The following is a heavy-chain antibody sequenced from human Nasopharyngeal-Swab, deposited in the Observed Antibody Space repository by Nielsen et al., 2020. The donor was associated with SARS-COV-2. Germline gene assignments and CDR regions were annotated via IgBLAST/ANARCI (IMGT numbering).Heavy chain of an antibody. CDR1: GFTFSSYG. V-gene: IGHV3-30*03. J-gene: IGHJ6*02. D-gene: IGHD1/OR15-1a*01. CDR2: ISYDGSNK. CDR3: ARGRTGNYYYGMDV. Sequence: GESLKISCAASGFTFSSYGMHWVRQAPGKGLEWVAVISYDGSNKYYADSVKGRLTISRDNSKNTLYLQMNSLRAEDTAVYYCARGRTGNYYYGMDVWGQGTTVTVSS.